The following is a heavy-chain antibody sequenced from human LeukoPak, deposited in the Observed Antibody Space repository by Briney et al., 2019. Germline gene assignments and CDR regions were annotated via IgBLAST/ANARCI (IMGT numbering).Heavy chain of an antibody. CDR2: INSDGSST. Sequence: GGSLRLSCAASGFTFSSYWMHWVRQAPGKGLVWVSRINSDGSSTSYADSVKGRFTISRDNAKDTLYLQMNSLRAEDTAVYYCARAGYSYDSFDYWGQGTLVTVSS. J-gene: IGHJ4*02. CDR1: GFTFSSYW. CDR3: ARAGYSYDSFDY. V-gene: IGHV3-74*01. D-gene: IGHD5-18*01.